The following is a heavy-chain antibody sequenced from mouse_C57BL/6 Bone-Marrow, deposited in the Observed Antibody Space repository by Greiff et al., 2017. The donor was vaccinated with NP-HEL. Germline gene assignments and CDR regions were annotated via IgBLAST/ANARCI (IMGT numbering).Heavy chain of an antibody. D-gene: IGHD2-3*01. V-gene: IGHV1-26*01. Sequence: EVQLQQSGPELVKPGASVKISCKASGYTFTDYYMNWVKQSHGKSLEWIGDINPNNGGTSYNQKFKGKATLTVDKSSSTAYMELRSLTSEDSAVYYCAGGGWLPPTAYFDVWGTGTTVTVSS. J-gene: IGHJ1*03. CDR2: INPNNGGT. CDR3: AGGGWLPPTAYFDV. CDR1: GYTFTDYY.